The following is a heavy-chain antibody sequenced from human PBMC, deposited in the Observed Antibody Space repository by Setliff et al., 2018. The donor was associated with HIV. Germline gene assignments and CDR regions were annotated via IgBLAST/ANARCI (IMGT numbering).Heavy chain of an antibody. Sequence: PGGSLRLSCAASGFTFSSYAMHWVRQAPGKGLEWVAVISYDGSNKYYADSVKGRFTISRDNSKNTLYLQMNSLRAEDTAVYYCAREELVGGSDYWGQGTLVTVSS. V-gene: IGHV3-30*04. D-gene: IGHD6-13*01. J-gene: IGHJ4*02. CDR2: ISYDGSNK. CDR1: GFTFSSYA. CDR3: AREELVGGSDY.